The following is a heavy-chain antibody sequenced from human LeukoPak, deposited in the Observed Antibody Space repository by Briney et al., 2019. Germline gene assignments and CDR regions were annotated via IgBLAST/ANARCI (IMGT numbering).Heavy chain of an antibody. CDR3: ARGSRTQYYFDY. CDR1: GFTFSSYA. V-gene: IGHV3-30-3*01. J-gene: IGHJ4*02. D-gene: IGHD3-10*01. CDR2: ISYDGSNK. Sequence: GGSPRLSCAASGFTFSSYAMHWVRQAPGKGLEWVAVISYDGSNKYYADSVKGRFTISRDNSKNTLYLQMNSLRAEDTAVYYCARGSRTQYYFDYWGQGTLVTVSS.